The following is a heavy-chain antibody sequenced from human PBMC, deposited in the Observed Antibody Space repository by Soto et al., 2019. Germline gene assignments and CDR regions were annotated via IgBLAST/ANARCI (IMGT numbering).Heavy chain of an antibody. CDR3: ARGRDSGLYYFDY. D-gene: IGHD2-21*01. V-gene: IGHV3-13*01. CDR2: ISTAGNT. J-gene: IGHJ4*02. CDR1: GVTFSNYD. Sequence: PGGSLRLSCAAAGVTFSNYDMHWVRQATGKGLEWVSTISTAGNTYSPGSVKGRFTISRENAKNSLYLQMNSLRVDDTAVYYCARGRDSGLYYFDYWGQGT.